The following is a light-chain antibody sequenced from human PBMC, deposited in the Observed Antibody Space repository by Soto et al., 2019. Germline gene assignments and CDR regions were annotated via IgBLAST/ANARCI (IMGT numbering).Light chain of an antibody. CDR1: QSISSW. CDR2: KAS. CDR3: QHYNTYPWP. Sequence: IQMTQSPSTLSGSVGDRVTITCRASQSISSWLAWYHQKPGKAPNLLIYKASHLENGVPSRFSGSGSGTEFTLTISSLQPGDFATYYCQHYNTYPWPFGQGTKVDI. V-gene: IGKV1-5*03. J-gene: IGKJ1*01.